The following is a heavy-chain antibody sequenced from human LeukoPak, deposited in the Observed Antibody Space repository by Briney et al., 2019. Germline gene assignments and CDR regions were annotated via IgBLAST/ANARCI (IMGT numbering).Heavy chain of an antibody. CDR2: IYYSGST. J-gene: IGHJ4*02. D-gene: IGHD6-13*01. V-gene: IGHV4-39*01. Sequence: SETLSLTCTVSGGSISSSSYYWGWIRQPPGKGLEWVGSIYYSGSTYYNPSLKSRVTISVDTSKNQFSLKLSSVTAADTAVYYCARSLPAAEDYWGQGTLVTVSS. CDR1: GGSISSSSYY. CDR3: ARSLPAAEDY.